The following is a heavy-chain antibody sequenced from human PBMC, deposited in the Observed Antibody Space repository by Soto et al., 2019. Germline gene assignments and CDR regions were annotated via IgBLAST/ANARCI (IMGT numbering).Heavy chain of an antibody. Sequence: PSETLSLTCTVSGGSINSNNYYWGWIRQPPGKGLEWIVGIYYSGSTYYNPSLKSRVTISLDTSKNQFSLILNSVTAADTAVYYCARQGYITGWRGNWFDPWGQGTPVT. CDR1: GGSINSNNYY. D-gene: IGHD6-19*01. V-gene: IGHV4-39*01. J-gene: IGHJ5*02. CDR2: IYYSGST. CDR3: ARQGYITGWRGNWFDP.